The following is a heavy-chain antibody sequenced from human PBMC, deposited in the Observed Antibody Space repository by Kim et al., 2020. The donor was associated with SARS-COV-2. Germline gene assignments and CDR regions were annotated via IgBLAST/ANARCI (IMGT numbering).Heavy chain of an antibody. J-gene: IGHJ4*02. CDR1: GFSFTDYY. V-gene: IGHV1-2*02. D-gene: IGHD1-1*01. CDR2: IHPKNGDT. CDR3: AKEPPGTGGYDN. Sequence: ASVKVSCKASGFSFTDYYMHWVRQAPGQGLEWMAWIHPKNGDTNSAHKFQGRVTMTRDTSISTVYMELRRLASDDTAVYYCAKEPPGTGGYDNWGPGTLV.